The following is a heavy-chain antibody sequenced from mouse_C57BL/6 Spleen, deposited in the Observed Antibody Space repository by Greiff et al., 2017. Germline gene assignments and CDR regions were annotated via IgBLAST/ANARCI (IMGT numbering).Heavy chain of an antibody. V-gene: IGHV7-3*01. Sequence: EVKLLESGGGLVQPGGSLSLSCAASGFTFTDYYMGWVRQPPGKALEWFGVIRNKANGYTTEYSASVKGRFTISRDNSQSILYLQMNALRAEDSATYYCARIYYDYDGYVADWGKGTPVTVSS. J-gene: IGHJ1*03. CDR1: GFTFTDYY. CDR3: ARIYYDYDGYVAD. D-gene: IGHD2-4*01. CDR2: IRNKANGYTT.